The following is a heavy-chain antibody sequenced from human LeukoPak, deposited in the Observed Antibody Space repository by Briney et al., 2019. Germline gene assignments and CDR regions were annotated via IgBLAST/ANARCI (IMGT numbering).Heavy chain of an antibody. V-gene: IGHV4-4*02. CDR2: IDHSGRT. CDR3: ARGEYSNSRSFDY. J-gene: IGHJ4*02. Sequence: SGTLSLTCADSGGSISSRNWWSWVRQPPGKGLEWIGEIDHSGRTNYNPSLKSRVTISVDKSKNQFSLKLTSVTAADTAVYYCARGEYSNSRSFDYWGRGTLVTVSS. D-gene: IGHD6-6*01. CDR1: GGSISSRNW.